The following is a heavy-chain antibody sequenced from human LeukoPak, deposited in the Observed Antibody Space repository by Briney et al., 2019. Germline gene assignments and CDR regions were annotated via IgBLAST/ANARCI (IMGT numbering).Heavy chain of an antibody. D-gene: IGHD3-3*02. Sequence: PGGSLRLSCAASGFTVISNYMSWVRQAPGKGLEWVSVIYSGGNTYYADSVEGRFTISRENSKNTLYLQMKTLKAEDTAVYYCARDLHPRLAGFFDYWGQGTLVTVSS. V-gene: IGHV3-53*01. J-gene: IGHJ4*02. CDR1: GFTVISNY. CDR2: IYSGGNT. CDR3: ARDLHPRLAGFFDY.